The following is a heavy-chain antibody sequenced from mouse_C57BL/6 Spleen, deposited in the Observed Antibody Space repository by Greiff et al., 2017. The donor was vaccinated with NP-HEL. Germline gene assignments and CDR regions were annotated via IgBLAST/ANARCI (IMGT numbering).Heavy chain of an antibody. D-gene: IGHD2-3*01. CDR3: ARFGDGYYDY. CDR1: GYTFTSYW. J-gene: IGHJ2*01. CDR2: IDPSDSYT. Sequence: QVQLQQPGAELVKPGASVKLSCKASGYTFTSYWMQWVKQRPGQGLEWIGEIDPSDSYTNYNQKFKGKATLTVDTSSSTAYMQLSSLTSEDSAVYDCARFGDGYYDYWGQGTTLTVSS. V-gene: IGHV1-50*01.